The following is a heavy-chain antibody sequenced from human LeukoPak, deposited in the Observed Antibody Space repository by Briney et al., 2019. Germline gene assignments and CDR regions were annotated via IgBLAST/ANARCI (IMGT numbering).Heavy chain of an antibody. CDR3: ARAVGEQWLVPVPNWFDP. CDR2: ISSSSSYI. D-gene: IGHD6-19*01. CDR1: GFTFSSYS. V-gene: IGHV3-21*01. J-gene: IGHJ5*02. Sequence: PGGSLRLSCAASGFTFSSYSKNWVRQAPGKGLEWVSSISSSSSYIYYADSVKGRFTISRDNAKNSLYLQMNSLRAEDTAVYYCARAVGEQWLVPVPNWFDPWGQGTLVTVSS.